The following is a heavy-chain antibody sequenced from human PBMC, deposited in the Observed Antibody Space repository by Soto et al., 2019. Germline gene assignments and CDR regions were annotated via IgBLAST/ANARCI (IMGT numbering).Heavy chain of an antibody. V-gene: IGHV1-69*01. CDR3: ARDISSSGPINFDY. J-gene: IGHJ4*02. Sequence: QVQLVQSGAEVKKPGSSVKVSCKASGGTFSSYAISWVRQAPGQGLEWMGGIIPIFGTANYAQKFQGRVTITADESTSTDYMELSSLRSEDTAVYYCARDISSSGPINFDYWGQGTLVTVSS. CDR2: IIPIFGTA. D-gene: IGHD6-6*01. CDR1: GGTFSSYA.